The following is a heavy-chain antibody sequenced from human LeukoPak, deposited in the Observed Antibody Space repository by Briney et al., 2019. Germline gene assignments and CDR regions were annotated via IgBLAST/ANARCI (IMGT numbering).Heavy chain of an antibody. CDR3: AKAARNYDFWSPLDY. D-gene: IGHD3-3*01. CDR2: ISWDGGST. CDR1: GFTFDDYT. V-gene: IGHV3-43*01. J-gene: IGHJ4*02. Sequence: GGSLRLSCAASGFTFDDYTMHWVRQAPGEGLEWVSLISWDGGSTYYADSAKGRFTISRDNSKNSLYLQMNSLRTEDTALYYCAKAARNYDFWSPLDYWGQGTLVTVSS.